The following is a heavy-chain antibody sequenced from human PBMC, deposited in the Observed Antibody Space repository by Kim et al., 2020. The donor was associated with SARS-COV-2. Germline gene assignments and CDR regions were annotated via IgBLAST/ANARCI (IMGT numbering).Heavy chain of an antibody. CDR1: GGSFSGYY. Sequence: SETLSLTCAVYGGSFSGYYWSWIRQPPGKGLEWIGEINHSGSTNYNPSLKSRVTISVDTSKNQFSLKLSSVTAADTAVYYCARVATRFRAAPYYFDYWGQGTLVTVSS. CDR3: ARVATRFRAAPYYFDY. V-gene: IGHV4-34*01. D-gene: IGHD6-13*01. CDR2: INHSGST. J-gene: IGHJ4*02.